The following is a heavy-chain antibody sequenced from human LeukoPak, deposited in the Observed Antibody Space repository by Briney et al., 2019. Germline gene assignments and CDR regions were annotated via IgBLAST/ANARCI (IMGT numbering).Heavy chain of an antibody. D-gene: IGHD1/OR15-1a*01. V-gene: IGHV4-39*01. J-gene: IGHJ4*02. CDR2: IYYTGNS. CDR3: SREHYSTSDY. CDR1: GGSISSSSHH. Sequence: SETLSLTCILSGGSISSSSHHWAWIRQPPGKGLEWIASIYYTGNSYYNPSLRSRLTISVDLSKDQFSLRLSSVTAADTAVYYCSREHYSTSDYWGQGILVTVSS.